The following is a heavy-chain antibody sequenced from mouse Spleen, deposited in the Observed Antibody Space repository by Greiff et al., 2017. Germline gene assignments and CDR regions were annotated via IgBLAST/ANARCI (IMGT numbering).Heavy chain of an antibody. CDR3: ERQNYYDGSYGNGMDY. CDR1: GFTFSGYG. CDR2: ISSGSSTI. J-gene: IGHJ4*01. V-gene: IGHV5-17*01. Sequence: EVQREESGGGLVKPGGSLKLSCAASGFTFSGYGMHWVRQTPEKGLEWVAYISSGSSTIYYADTVKGRFTISRDNATNTLFLQLTSLRSEDTAMYYCERQNYYDGSYGNGMDYWGQRTSVTVSS. D-gene: IGHD1-1*01.